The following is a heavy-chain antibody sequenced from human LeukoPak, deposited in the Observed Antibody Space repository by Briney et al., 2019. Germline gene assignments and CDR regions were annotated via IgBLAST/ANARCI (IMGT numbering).Heavy chain of an antibody. Sequence: GGSLRLSCAASGFTVSSNYMSWVRQAPGKGLEWVSVIYSGGSTYYADSVKGRFTISRDNSKNTLYLQMNSLRAEDTAVYYCARDPVAVAGTIQLPWGQGTLVTVSS. CDR1: GFTVSSNY. CDR3: ARDPVAVAGTIQLP. J-gene: IGHJ5*02. CDR2: IYSGGST. V-gene: IGHV3-53*01. D-gene: IGHD6-19*01.